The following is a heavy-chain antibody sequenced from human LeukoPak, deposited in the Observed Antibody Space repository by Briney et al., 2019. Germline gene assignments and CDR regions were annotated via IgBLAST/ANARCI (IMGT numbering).Heavy chain of an antibody. V-gene: IGHV3-7*01. CDR2: IKTDGSEK. CDR1: GFTFSSYW. J-gene: IGHJ1*01. Sequence: GSLRLSCAASGFTFSSYWMNWVRQAPGKGLQWVANIKTDGSEKYYVDSVKGRFTISRDNAKNSLYLQMNSLRAEDTAVYYCATYSSLNRREFQYWGQGTLLTVSS. CDR3: ATYSSLNRREFQY. D-gene: IGHD3-22*01.